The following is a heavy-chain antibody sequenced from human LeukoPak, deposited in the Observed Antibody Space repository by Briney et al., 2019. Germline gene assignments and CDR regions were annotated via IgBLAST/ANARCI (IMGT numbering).Heavy chain of an antibody. D-gene: IGHD1-26*01. CDR2: IYYSGST. J-gene: IGHJ4*02. V-gene: IGHV4-59*01. CDR3: ARERGIVGATTADY. Sequence: SETLSLTCTVSGGSFSSYYWSWIRQPPGKGLEWIGYIYYSGSTNYNPSLKSRVTISVDTSKNQFSLKLSSVTAADTAVYYCARERGIVGATTADYWGQGTLVTVSS. CDR1: GGSFSSYY.